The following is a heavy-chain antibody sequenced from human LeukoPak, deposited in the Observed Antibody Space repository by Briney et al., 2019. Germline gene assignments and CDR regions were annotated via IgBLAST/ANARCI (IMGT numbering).Heavy chain of an antibody. J-gene: IGHJ4*02. D-gene: IGHD1-26*01. Sequence: PSETLSLTCTVSGGSISSYHWSWIRQPPGKGLEWIGYIYYSGSTNYNPSLKSRVTISVDTSKNQFSLKLSSVTAADTAVYYCARWAGDGFDYWGQGTLVTVSS. CDR1: GGSISSYH. V-gene: IGHV4-59*01. CDR2: IYYSGST. CDR3: ARWAGDGFDY.